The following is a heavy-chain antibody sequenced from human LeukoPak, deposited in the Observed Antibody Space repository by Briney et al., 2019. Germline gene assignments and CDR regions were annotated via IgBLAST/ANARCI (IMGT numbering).Heavy chain of an antibody. D-gene: IGHD1-26*01. V-gene: IGHV1-24*01. CDR1: GYTLTQLV. CDR3: AASSGTHFLY. CDR2: FDPEDGET. J-gene: IGHJ4*02. Sequence: ASVKVSCEVSGYTLTQLVIHWVRQAPGKGLEWMGGFDPEDGETIYAQKFQDRITMTEDTSTDTAYMELSSLRSEDTAFYYCAASSGTHFLYWGQGTLVTVS.